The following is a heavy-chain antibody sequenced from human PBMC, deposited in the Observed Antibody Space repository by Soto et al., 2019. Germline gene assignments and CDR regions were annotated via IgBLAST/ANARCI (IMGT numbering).Heavy chain of an antibody. Sequence: ASVKVSCKASGYTFTNNNINWVRQSTGQGLEWMGRMNPNTGNTGYAEKFQGRVTMTRNSSINTAYMELSGLRSDDTAVYYCAREAASDPSFYYHYMDVWGKGTTVTVSS. CDR2: MNPNTGNT. CDR1: GYTFTNNN. J-gene: IGHJ6*03. D-gene: IGHD6-25*01. CDR3: AREAASDPSFYYHYMDV. V-gene: IGHV1-8*01.